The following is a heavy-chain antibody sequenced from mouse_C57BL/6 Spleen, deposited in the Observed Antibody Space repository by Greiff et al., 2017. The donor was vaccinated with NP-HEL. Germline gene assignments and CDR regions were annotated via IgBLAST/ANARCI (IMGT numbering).Heavy chain of an antibody. Sequence: EVKVVESGGGLVKPGGSLKLSCAASGFTFSDYGMHWVRQAPEKGLEWVAYISSGSSTIYYADTVKGRFTISRDNAKNTLFLQMTSLRSEDTAMYYCARGLITTVVEGAYWGQGTLVTVSA. D-gene: IGHD1-1*01. CDR3: ARGLITTVVEGAY. CDR1: GFTFSDYG. J-gene: IGHJ3*01. V-gene: IGHV5-17*01. CDR2: ISSGSSTI.